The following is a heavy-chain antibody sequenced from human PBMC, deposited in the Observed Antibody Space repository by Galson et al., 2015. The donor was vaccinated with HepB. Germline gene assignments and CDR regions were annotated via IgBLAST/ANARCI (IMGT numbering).Heavy chain of an antibody. Sequence: SVKVSCKASGYTLTGYYMHWVRQAPGQGLEWMGIINPSGSSTSYAQKFQGRVTMTRDTSTSTDYMELSSLRSEDTAVYYCARDLSWAALETLDVWGQGTTVTVSS. CDR3: ARDLSWAALETLDV. D-gene: IGHD5-24*01. CDR2: INPSGSST. CDR1: GYTLTGYY. J-gene: IGHJ6*02. V-gene: IGHV1-46*01.